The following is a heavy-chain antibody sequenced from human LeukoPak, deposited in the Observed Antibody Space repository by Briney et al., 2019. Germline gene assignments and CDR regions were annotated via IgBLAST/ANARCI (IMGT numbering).Heavy chain of an antibody. CDR2: ISGSGGST. CDR1: GFTFSSYA. V-gene: IGHV3-23*01. CDR3: AKFRYDFTNKYYFDY. J-gene: IGHJ4*02. D-gene: IGHD3-3*01. Sequence: GGSLRLSCAPSGFTFSSYAMSWLRQAPGKGLEWFSAISGSGGSTYYADSVKGRFTISRDNSKNTLYLQMNSLRAEATAVYYCAKFRYDFTNKYYFDYWGQGTLVTVSS.